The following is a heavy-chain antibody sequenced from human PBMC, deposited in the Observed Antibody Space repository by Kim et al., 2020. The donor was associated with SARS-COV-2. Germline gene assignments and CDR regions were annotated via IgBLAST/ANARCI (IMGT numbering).Heavy chain of an antibody. V-gene: IGHV3-9*01. D-gene: IGHD6-13*01. Sequence: GGSLRLSCAASGFTFGDYAMHWVRQAPGKGLEWVSGISWNSGSIGYADSVKGRFTISRDNAKNSLYLQMNSLRAEDTALYYCAKDIVFQRIAAAVEYFQHWGQGTLVTVSS. CDR3: AKDIVFQRIAAAVEYFQH. CDR1: GFTFGDYA. CDR2: ISWNSGSI. J-gene: IGHJ1*01.